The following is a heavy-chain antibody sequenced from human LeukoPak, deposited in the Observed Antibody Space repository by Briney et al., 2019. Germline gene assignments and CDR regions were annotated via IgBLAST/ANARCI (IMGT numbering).Heavy chain of an antibody. CDR3: TGGIGWLCDT. Sequence: PGGSLRLSCAASGFTFSSYWMSWVRQVPGKGLEWVAKIKQDGSEKYYVDSVKGRFTISRDNAETSLYLQMNSLRAEDTAMYFCTGGIGWLCDTRGQGTLVTVSS. D-gene: IGHD6-19*01. V-gene: IGHV3-7*01. CDR1: GFTFSSYW. CDR2: IKQDGSEK. J-gene: IGHJ5*02.